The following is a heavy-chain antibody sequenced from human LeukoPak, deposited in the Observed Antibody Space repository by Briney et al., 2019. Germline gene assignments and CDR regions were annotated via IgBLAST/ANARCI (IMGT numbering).Heavy chain of an antibody. V-gene: IGHV4-59*01. J-gene: IGHJ3*02. Sequence: PSETLSLTCTVSGASISNCYWSWIRQPPGKGLEWIGYIYPSGGTYYNPSLKSRVTISADADKSQFSLKLRSVTAADTAVYYCARDQISTTWYGAFDIWGQGTMVSVSS. D-gene: IGHD6-13*01. CDR3: ARDQISTTWYGAFDI. CDR1: GASISNCY. CDR2: IYPSGGT.